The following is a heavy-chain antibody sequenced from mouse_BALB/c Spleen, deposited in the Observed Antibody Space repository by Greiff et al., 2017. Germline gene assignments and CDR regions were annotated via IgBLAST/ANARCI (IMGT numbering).Heavy chain of an antibody. J-gene: IGHJ3*01. V-gene: IGHV1-63*02. Sequence: VKLMESGAELVRPGTSVKISCKASGYTFTNYWLGWVKQRPGHGLEWIGDIYPGGGYTNYNEKFKGKATLTADTSSSTAYMQLSSLTSEDSAVYFCARREGNGSSYSWFAYWGQGTLVTVSA. CDR3: ARREGNGSSYSWFAY. CDR2: IYPGGGYT. D-gene: IGHD1-1*01. CDR1: GYTFTNYW.